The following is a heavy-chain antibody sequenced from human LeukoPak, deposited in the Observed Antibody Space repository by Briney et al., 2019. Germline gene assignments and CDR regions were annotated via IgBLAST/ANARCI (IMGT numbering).Heavy chain of an antibody. V-gene: IGHV3-7*01. J-gene: IGHJ3*02. D-gene: IGHD6-13*01. CDR2: IKQDGSEK. CDR1: GFTFSNYW. Sequence: GGSLRLSCAASGFTFSNYWMSWVRQAPGKGLEWVANIKQDGSEKNYVGSVKGRFTISRDNAKNSLYLQMNSLRAEDTAVYYCAGEIGAAGPSDAFDIWGQGTMVTVSS. CDR3: AGEIGAAGPSDAFDI.